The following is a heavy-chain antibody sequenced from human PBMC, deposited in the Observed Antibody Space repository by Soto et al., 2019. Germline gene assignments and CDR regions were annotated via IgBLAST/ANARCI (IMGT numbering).Heavy chain of an antibody. CDR3: ARDPVAARRGDWFDP. CDR1: GYTFTSYA. D-gene: IGHD6-6*01. V-gene: IGHV1-3*01. Sequence: ASVKVSCKASGYTFTSYAMHWVRQAPVQRLEWMGWINAGNGNTKYSQKFQGRVTITRDTSASTAYMELSSLRSEDTAVYYCARDPVAARRGDWFDPWGQGTLVTVSS. J-gene: IGHJ5*02. CDR2: INAGNGNT.